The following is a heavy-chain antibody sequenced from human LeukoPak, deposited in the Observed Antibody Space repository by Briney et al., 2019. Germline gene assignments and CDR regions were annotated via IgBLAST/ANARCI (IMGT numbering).Heavy chain of an antibody. D-gene: IGHD6-6*01. CDR2: INWSGGST. J-gene: IGHJ4*02. V-gene: IGHV3-20*04. Sequence: GGSLRLSCAASGFTFDDYGMSWVRHAPGKGREWVSGINWSGGSTNYADSVKGRFTISRDNAKSSLFLQMNSLRAEDTALYYCARDLSSSSGGDYWGQGTLVTVSS. CDR3: ARDLSSSSGGDY. CDR1: GFTFDDYG.